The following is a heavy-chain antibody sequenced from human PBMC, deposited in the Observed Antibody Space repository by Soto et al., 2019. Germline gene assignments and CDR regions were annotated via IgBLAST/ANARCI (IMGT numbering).Heavy chain of an antibody. J-gene: IGHJ5*02. CDR3: ARGSYGSGNWFDP. CDR2: ISSSSSYI. D-gene: IGHD3-10*01. Sequence: GGSLRLSCAASGFTFSSYSMNWVRQAPGKWLEWVSSISSSSSYIYYADSVKGRFTISRDNAKNSLYLQMNSLRAEDTAVYYCARGSYGSGNWFDPWGQGTLVNVSA. V-gene: IGHV3-21*01. CDR1: GFTFSSYS.